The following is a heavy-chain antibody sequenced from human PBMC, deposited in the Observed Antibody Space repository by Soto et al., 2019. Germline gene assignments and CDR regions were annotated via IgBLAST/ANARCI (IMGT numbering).Heavy chain of an antibody. CDR2: ISYDGSNK. V-gene: IGHV3-30*18. Sequence: LRLSCAASGFTFSSSGMHWVRQAPGKGLEWVAVISYDGSNKFYADSVKGRFTISRDNFRNTLYLQMNSLRAEDTAVYYCAKEFHSWNYFDYWGQGTLVTVSS. D-gene: IGHD1-20*01. CDR3: AKEFHSWNYFDY. J-gene: IGHJ4*02. CDR1: GFTFSSSG.